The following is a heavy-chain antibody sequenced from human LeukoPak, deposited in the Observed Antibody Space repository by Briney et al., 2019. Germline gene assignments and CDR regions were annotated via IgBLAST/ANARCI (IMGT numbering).Heavy chain of an antibody. D-gene: IGHD3-10*01. V-gene: IGHV3-30-3*01. CDR3: ARRGRAFDI. CDR2: ISYDGSNK. J-gene: IGHJ3*02. CDR1: GFTFSSYV. Sequence: QTGGSLRLSCADSGFTFSSYVMHWVRQAPGKGLEWVAVISYDGSNKYYADSVKGRFTISRDNSKNTLYLQMNSLRAEDTAVYYCARRGRAFDIWGQGTMVTVSS.